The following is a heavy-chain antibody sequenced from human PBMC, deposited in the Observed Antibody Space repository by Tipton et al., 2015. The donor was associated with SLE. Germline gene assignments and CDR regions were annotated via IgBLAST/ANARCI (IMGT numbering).Heavy chain of an antibody. V-gene: IGHV3-21*03. J-gene: IGHJ4*02. CDR1: GFTFDDYA. Sequence: SLRLSCAASGFTFDDYAMNWVRQAPGKGLEWVSSISSSSSYIYYADSVKGRFTISRDNAKNSLYLQMNSLRAEDTAVYYCASLYGGNSVDYWGQGTLVTVSS. CDR3: ASLYGGNSVDY. D-gene: IGHD4-23*01. CDR2: ISSSSSYI.